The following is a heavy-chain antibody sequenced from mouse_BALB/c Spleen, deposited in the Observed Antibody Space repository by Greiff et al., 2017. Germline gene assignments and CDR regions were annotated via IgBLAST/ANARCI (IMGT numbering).Heavy chain of an antibody. CDR2: ISSGGSYT. Sequence: EVKVVESGGDLVKPGGSLKLSCAASGFTFSSYGMSWVRQTPDKRLEWVATISSGGSYTYYPDSVKGRFTISRDNAKNTLYLQMSSLKSEDTAMYYCARRYDGYWYFDVWGAGTTVTVSS. J-gene: IGHJ1*01. V-gene: IGHV5-6*02. D-gene: IGHD2-3*01. CDR1: GFTFSSYG. CDR3: ARRYDGYWYFDV.